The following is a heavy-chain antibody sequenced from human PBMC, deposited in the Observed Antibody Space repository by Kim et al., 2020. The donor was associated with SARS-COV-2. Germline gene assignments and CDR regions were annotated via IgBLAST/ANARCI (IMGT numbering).Heavy chain of an antibody. J-gene: IGHJ6*02. CDR2: IYYSGST. CDR3: AGRSSNYYYYYGMDV. D-gene: IGHD6-6*01. Sequence: SETLSLTCTVSGGSISSSSYYWGWIRQPPGKGLEWIGSIYYSGSTYYNPSLKSRVTISVDTSKNQFSLKLSSVTAADTAVYYCAGRSSNYYYYYGMDVWGQGTTVTVSS. V-gene: IGHV4-39*01. CDR1: GGSISSSSYY.